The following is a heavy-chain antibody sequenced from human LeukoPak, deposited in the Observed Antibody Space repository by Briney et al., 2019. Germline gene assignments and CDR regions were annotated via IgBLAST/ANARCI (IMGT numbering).Heavy chain of an antibody. CDR1: GFTFSSYE. CDR2: ISSSGSTI. CDR3: AREGGSYPTLDY. J-gene: IGHJ4*02. D-gene: IGHD1-26*01. V-gene: IGHV3-48*03. Sequence: PGGSLRLSCAASGFTFSSYEMNWVRQAPGKGLEWVSYISSSGSTIYYADSVKGRFTISRDNAKNSLYLQMNSLRAEDTAVYYCAREGGSYPTLDYWGQGTLVTVSS.